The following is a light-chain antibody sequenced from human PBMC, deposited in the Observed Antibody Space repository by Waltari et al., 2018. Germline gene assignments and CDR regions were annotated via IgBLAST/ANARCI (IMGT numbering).Light chain of an antibody. CDR2: RAS. CDR1: QSISRN. CDR3: HQYNTYT. J-gene: IGKJ2*01. V-gene: IGKV3-15*01. Sequence: EVVMTQSPATLSMSPGERATLSCRASQSISRNLVCFQQKPGQAPRLLIYRASTMAADIPASFSGSRSGTEFTLTISSLQSEDFAVYYCHQYNTYTFGQGTKLEIK.